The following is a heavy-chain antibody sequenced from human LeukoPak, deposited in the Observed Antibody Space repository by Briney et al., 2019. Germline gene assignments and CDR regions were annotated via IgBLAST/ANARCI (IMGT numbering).Heavy chain of an antibody. Sequence: SETLSLTCTVSGDSISNYYWSWIRQPPGKGLDWIGHISYSGSTSYNPSLQSRVTFSRDKSKNQVSLKLSSVTAADTAVYYCARWNYGDYGFDYWGQGILVTVSS. CDR1: GDSISNYY. D-gene: IGHD4-17*01. J-gene: IGHJ4*02. V-gene: IGHV4-59*01. CDR3: ARWNYGDYGFDY. CDR2: ISYSGST.